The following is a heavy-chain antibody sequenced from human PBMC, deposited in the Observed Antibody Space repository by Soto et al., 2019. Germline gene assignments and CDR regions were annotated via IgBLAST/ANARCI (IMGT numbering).Heavy chain of an antibody. CDR1: GGTFSSYA. D-gene: IGHD2-2*01. CDR3: ARDRSGVVPAAPGRFYYYGMDV. V-gene: IGHV1-69*13. J-gene: IGHJ6*02. Sequence: SVKVSCKASGGTFSSYAISWVRQAPGQGXEWMGGIIPIFGTANYAQKFQGRVTITADESTSTAYMELSSLRSEDTAVYYCARDRSGVVPAAPGRFYYYGMDVWGQGTTVTVSS. CDR2: IIPIFGTA.